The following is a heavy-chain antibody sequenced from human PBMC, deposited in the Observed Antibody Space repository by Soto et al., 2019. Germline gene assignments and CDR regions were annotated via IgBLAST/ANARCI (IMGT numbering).Heavy chain of an antibody. CDR1: GFDFRNYA. V-gene: IGHV3-30-3*01. Sequence: QVLLVESGGGAAQPGRSLRLSCPAPGFDFRNYAMHWVRQSPGKGPEWVAITSDDGDIQYYADSVKGRFTISRDNSKNTLYLQMTSLRSEDAAVYFCARAVDAAMDPLDYWGQGTLVTVSS. D-gene: IGHD5-18*01. CDR2: TSDDGDIQ. CDR3: ARAVDAAMDPLDY. J-gene: IGHJ4*02.